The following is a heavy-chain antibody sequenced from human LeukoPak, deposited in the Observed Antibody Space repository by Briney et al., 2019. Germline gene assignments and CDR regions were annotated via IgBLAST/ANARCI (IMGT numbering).Heavy chain of an antibody. CDR2: ISGSGGST. Sequence: GGSLRLSCAASGFAFSSYAMNWVRQAPGKGLEWASIISGSGGSTYYADSVKGRFTISRDNSKNTLYLQMNSLRAEDTAVYYCAREGRGVADAFDIWGQGTMVTVSS. V-gene: IGHV3-23*01. J-gene: IGHJ3*02. CDR3: AREGRGVADAFDI. CDR1: GFAFSSYA. D-gene: IGHD3-10*01.